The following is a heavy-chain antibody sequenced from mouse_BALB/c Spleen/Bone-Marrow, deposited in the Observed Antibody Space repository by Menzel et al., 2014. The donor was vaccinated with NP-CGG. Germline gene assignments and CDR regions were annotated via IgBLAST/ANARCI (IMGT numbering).Heavy chain of an antibody. Sequence: VHLVESGAELAKPGASVKMSCKASGYTFTSYWMHWVKQRPGQGLEWIGYINPSAGYTEYNQKFKDKATLTADKSSSTAYMQLSSLTSEDSAVYYCARRDDGYVFFDYWGQGTTLTVSS. CDR3: ARRDDGYVFFDY. D-gene: IGHD2-3*01. CDR1: GYTFTSYW. V-gene: IGHV1-7*01. CDR2: INPSAGYT. J-gene: IGHJ2*01.